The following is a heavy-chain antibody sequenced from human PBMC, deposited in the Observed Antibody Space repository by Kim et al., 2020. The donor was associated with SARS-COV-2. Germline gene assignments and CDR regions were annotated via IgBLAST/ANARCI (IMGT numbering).Heavy chain of an antibody. Sequence: GGSLRLFCAASGFTVSSNYMSWVRQAPGKGLEWVSVIYSGGSTYYADSVKGRFTISRHNSKNTLYLQMNSLRAEDTAVYYCARGGGEKMYYYGSGSSYFDYWGQGPLVTVSS. CDR1: GFTVSSNY. V-gene: IGHV3-53*04. D-gene: IGHD3-10*01. CDR3: ARGGGEKMYYYGSGSSYFDY. J-gene: IGHJ4*02. CDR2: IYSGGST.